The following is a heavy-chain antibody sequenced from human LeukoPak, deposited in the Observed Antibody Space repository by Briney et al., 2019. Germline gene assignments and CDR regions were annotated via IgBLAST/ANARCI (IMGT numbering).Heavy chain of an antibody. CDR3: VKAAVAVDY. CDR2: IYYSGST. CDR1: GGSISSSSYY. V-gene: IGHV4-39*07. Sequence: ETLSLTCTVSGGSISSSSYYWGWIRQPPGKGLEWIGSIYYSGSTYYNPSLKSRVTISVDTSKNQFSLKLTSVTAADTAVYYCVKAAVAVDYWGQGTLVTVSS. D-gene: IGHD6-19*01. J-gene: IGHJ4*02.